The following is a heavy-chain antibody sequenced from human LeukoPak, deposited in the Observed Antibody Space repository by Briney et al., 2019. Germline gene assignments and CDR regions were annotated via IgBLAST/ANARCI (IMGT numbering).Heavy chain of an antibody. Sequence: GGSLRLSCAASGFTFSSYAMSWVRQAPGKGLEWVSAISGSGGSTYYADSVKGRFTISRDNSKNTLYLQMNSLRAEDTAVYYCAKDRANYDFWSGYNSYWYFDLWGRGTLVTVSS. J-gene: IGHJ2*01. V-gene: IGHV3-23*01. CDR1: GFTFSSYA. D-gene: IGHD3-3*01. CDR2: ISGSGGST. CDR3: AKDRANYDFWSGYNSYWYFDL.